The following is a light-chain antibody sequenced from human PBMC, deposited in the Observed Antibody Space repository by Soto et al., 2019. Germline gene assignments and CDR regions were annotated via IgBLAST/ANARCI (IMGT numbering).Light chain of an antibody. J-gene: IGKJ4*01. V-gene: IGKV1-39*01. Sequence: DIQMTQSPSPLSASVGDRVTITCRASQSISSYLNWHQQKPGKAPKLLIYAASSLQSGVPSRFSGSGSGTDFTLTISSLQPEDFATYYCQQSYSTPRTFGGGTKVDIK. CDR3: QQSYSTPRT. CDR2: AAS. CDR1: QSISSY.